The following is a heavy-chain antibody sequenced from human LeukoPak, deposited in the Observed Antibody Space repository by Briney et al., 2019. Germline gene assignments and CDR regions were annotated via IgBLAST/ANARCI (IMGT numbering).Heavy chain of an antibody. Sequence: SLKLSSKASVGTFSSYAISWVRHTPGQGHEWRGGIIHIFGTANYAQKYQGRVTITADESTSTAYMELSSLRSEDTAVYYCARDRDDSSGKFDFWGQGTLVSVSS. CDR3: ARDRDDSSGKFDF. CDR1: VGTFSSYA. V-gene: IGHV1-69*13. D-gene: IGHD6-19*01. J-gene: IGHJ4*02. CDR2: IIHIFGTA.